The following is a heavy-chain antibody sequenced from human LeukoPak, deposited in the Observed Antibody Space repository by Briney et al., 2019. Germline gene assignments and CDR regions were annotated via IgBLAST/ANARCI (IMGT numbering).Heavy chain of an antibody. D-gene: IGHD3-22*01. CDR3: ARAVEYYYDSREWLY. Sequence: EASVKVSCKASGGTFSSYAISWVRQAPGQGLEWMGGIIPIFGTANYAQKFQGRVTITADKSTSTAYMELSSLRSEDTAVYYCARAVEYYYDSREWLYWGQGTLVTVSS. V-gene: IGHV1-69*06. CDR1: GGTFSSYA. CDR2: IIPIFGTA. J-gene: IGHJ4*02.